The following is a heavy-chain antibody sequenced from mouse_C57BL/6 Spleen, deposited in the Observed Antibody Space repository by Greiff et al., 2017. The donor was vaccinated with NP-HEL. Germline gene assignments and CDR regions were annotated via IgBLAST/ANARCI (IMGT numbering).Heavy chain of an antibody. CDR2: IWTGGGT. J-gene: IGHJ4*01. CDR1: GFSLTSYA. Sequence: VNVVESGPGLVAPSQSLSITCTVSGFSLTSYAISWVRQPPGKGLEWLGVIWTGGGTNYNSALKSRLSISKDNSKSQVFLKMNSLQTDDTARYYCASLYYDYEDAMDYWGQGTSVTVSS. D-gene: IGHD2-4*01. CDR3: ASLYYDYEDAMDY. V-gene: IGHV2-9-1*01.